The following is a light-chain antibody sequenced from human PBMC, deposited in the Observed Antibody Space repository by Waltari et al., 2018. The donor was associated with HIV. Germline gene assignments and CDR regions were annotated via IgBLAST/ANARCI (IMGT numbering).Light chain of an antibody. CDR2: GNK. V-gene: IGLV1-40*01. J-gene: IGLJ2*01. Sequence: QSVLTQPPSVSGAPGQRVTISCTGGSSNIGADYDVHWYQQIPGTAPKLLISGNKTRPSGVPDRVSAYKSGASASLAITGLQAEDEADYFCQSYDRSLSASVVFGGGTKLTVL. CDR1: SSNIGADYD. CDR3: QSYDRSLSASVV.